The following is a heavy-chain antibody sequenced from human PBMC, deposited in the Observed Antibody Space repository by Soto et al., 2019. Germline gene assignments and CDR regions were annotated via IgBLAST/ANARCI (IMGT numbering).Heavy chain of an antibody. J-gene: IGHJ4*01. CDR1: GFTFSSYA. CDR3: AKDEGAAVESPGD. CDR2: ISGSGGST. Sequence: PGGSLRLSCAASGFTFSSYAMSWVRQAPGKGLEWVSAISGSGGSTYYADSVKGRFTISRGNTNNHLYLQMNSLRSDDTALYYCAKDEGAAVESPGDWGHGTLVTVSS. D-gene: IGHD6-13*01. V-gene: IGHV3-23*01.